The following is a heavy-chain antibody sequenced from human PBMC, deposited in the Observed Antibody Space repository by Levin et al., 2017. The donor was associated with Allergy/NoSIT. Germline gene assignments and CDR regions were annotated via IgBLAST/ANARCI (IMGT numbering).Heavy chain of an antibody. CDR3: ARVSDSIAAAGSFGY. V-gene: IGHV3-11*05. J-gene: IGHJ4*02. Sequence: GGSLRLSCAASGFTFSDYYMSWIRQAPGKGLEWVSYISSSSSYTNYADSVKGRFTISRDNAKNSLYLQMNSLRAEDTAVYYCARVSDSIAAAGSFGYWGQGTLVTVSS. CDR1: GFTFSDYY. D-gene: IGHD6-13*01. CDR2: ISSSSSYT.